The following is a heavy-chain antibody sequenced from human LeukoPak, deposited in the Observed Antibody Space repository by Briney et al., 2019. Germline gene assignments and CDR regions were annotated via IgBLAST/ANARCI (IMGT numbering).Heavy chain of an antibody. D-gene: IGHD5-24*01. J-gene: IGHJ4*02. CDR1: GGSISSSNW. Sequence: SGTPSLTCAVSGGSISSSNWWSWVRQPPGKGLEWIGEIYHSGSTNYNPSLKSRVTISVDKSKNQFSLKLSSVTAADTAVYYCARVRRDGYNSPDYWGQGALVTVSS. V-gene: IGHV4-4*02. CDR2: IYHSGST. CDR3: ARVRRDGYNSPDY.